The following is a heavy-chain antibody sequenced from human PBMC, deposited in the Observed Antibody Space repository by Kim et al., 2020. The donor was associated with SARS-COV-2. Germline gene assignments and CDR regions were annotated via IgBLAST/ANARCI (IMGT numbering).Heavy chain of an antibody. CDR3: ARGDDSDGYFKN. D-gene: IGHD3-22*01. Sequence: SETLSLTCTVSGGSIRGYYGSWIRQSPGKGLEWIGFIHYSGTTNYNPSVESRVKISVDTAKNQFSLKLESVTAADTAVYYCARGDDSDGYFKNWGQGTLV. J-gene: IGHJ4*02. V-gene: IGHV4-59*08. CDR2: IHYSGTT. CDR1: GGSIRGYY.